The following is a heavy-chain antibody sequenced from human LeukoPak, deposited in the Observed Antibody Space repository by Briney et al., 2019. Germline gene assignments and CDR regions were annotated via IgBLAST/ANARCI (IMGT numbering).Heavy chain of an antibody. CDR3: TKDLYCTTTSCPLDY. CDR1: GFISDDYT. V-gene: IGHV3-43*01. CDR2: ITWDGGTT. D-gene: IGHD2-2*01. Sequence: PGGSLRLSCAASGFISDDYTFHWLRQAPGKGLEWVSLITWDGGTTYYADSVKGRFTISRDNSKNSVYLQMNSLRTEDTALYYCTKDLYCTTTSCPLDYWGQGTLVTVSS. J-gene: IGHJ4*02.